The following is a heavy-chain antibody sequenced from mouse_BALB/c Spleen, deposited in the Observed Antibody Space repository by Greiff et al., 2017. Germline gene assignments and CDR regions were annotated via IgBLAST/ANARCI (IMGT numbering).Heavy chain of an antibody. CDR3: AVELYYGSSPWFAY. V-gene: IGHV3-6*02. CDR1: GYSITSGYY. Sequence: DVKLVESGPGLVKPSQSLSLTCSVTGYSITSGYYWNWIRQFPGNKLEWMGYISYDGSNNYNPSLKNRISITRDTSKNQFFLKLNSVTTEDTATYYCAVELYYGSSPWFAYWGQGTLVTVSA. D-gene: IGHD1-1*01. J-gene: IGHJ3*01. CDR2: ISYDGSN.